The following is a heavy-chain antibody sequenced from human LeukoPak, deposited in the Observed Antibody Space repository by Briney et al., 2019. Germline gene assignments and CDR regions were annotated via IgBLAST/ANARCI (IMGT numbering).Heavy chain of an antibody. CDR2: IKQDGSGK. V-gene: IGHV3-7*01. J-gene: IGHJ4*02. D-gene: IGHD3-10*01. Sequence: GVPLRLSCAASGFTFSNYWMSWVRQAPGKGLEWVANIKQDGSGKYYVDSVKGQFTISRDNAKNSLYLQMNSLRAEDTAVYYCASGVHYFDYWGQGTLVTVSS. CDR3: ASGVHYFDY. CDR1: GFTFSNYW.